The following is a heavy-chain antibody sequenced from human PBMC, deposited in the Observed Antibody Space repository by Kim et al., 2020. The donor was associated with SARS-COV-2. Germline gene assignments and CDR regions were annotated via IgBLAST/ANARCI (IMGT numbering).Heavy chain of an antibody. Sequence: GGSLRLSCEASGFTFRNYAMSWVRRAPGKGLEWVSVISGSGANTYYADSVGGRYTISRDNSKNTLYLQMNSLRAEDTAVYLCAKRYQDIFMGYSPSDYWGQGTLVSVSS. CDR2: ISGSGANT. CDR3: AKRYQDIFMGYSPSDY. V-gene: IGHV3-23*01. CDR1: GFTFRNYA. J-gene: IGHJ4*02. D-gene: IGHD3-9*01.